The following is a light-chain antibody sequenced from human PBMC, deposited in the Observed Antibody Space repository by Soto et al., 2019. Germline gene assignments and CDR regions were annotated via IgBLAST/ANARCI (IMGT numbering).Light chain of an antibody. CDR3: QSYDSSLDGSEV. CDR1: SSNIGAGYD. CDR2: GNN. V-gene: IGLV1-40*01. J-gene: IGLJ1*01. Sequence: QSVLTQPPSVSGAPGQRVTISCTGSSSNIGAGYDVHWYQQLPGTAPKLLIYGNNNRPSGVPDRFSGSKSGTSASLAITGLQAEDEADYYCQSYDSSLDGSEVSGTGTKVTVL.